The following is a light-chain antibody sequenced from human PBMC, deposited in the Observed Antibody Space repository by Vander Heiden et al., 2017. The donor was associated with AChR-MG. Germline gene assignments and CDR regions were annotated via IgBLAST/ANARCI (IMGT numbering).Light chain of an antibody. CDR1: QDSSNC. CDR3: QQLNSFPRT. V-gene: IGKV1-9*01. Sequence: QLTQSPSSLSAAVGDRVTITCRASQDSSNCLAWYQQKPGKAPKLLIYAASTLQSGVPSRFSGSGSGTDFTLTISSLQPEDFATYYCQQLNSFPRTFGGGTKVEIK. J-gene: IGKJ4*01. CDR2: AAS.